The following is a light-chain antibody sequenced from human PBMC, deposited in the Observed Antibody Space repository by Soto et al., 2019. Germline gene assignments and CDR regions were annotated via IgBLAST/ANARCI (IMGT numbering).Light chain of an antibody. Sequence: EIVLTQSPGTLSLSPGERATLSCRASQSFSSNDLAWYQQKFGQAPRLLIYGASSRATGIPDRFSGSGSGTDFSLIISRLEPEDFAVYYCQQYGRSRLTFGGGTKVEIK. V-gene: IGKV3-20*01. J-gene: IGKJ4*01. CDR2: GAS. CDR3: QQYGRSRLT. CDR1: QSFSSND.